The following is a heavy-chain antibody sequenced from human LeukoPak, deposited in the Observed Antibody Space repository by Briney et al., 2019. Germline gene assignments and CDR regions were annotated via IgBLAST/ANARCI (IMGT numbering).Heavy chain of an antibody. CDR3: AKDSGWSDY. Sequence: PGGSLRLSCAASGFTFSSYAMHWVRQAPGKGLEWVAVISYDGSNKYYADSVKGRFTISRDNSKNTLYLQMNSLRAEDTAVYYCAKDSGWSDYWGQGTLVTVSS. J-gene: IGHJ4*02. D-gene: IGHD6-19*01. CDR1: GFTFSSYA. V-gene: IGHV3-30-3*01. CDR2: ISYDGSNK.